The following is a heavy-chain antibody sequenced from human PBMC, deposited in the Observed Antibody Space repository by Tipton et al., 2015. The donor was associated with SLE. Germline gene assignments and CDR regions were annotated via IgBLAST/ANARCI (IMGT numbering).Heavy chain of an antibody. CDR1: GGSISPYY. J-gene: IGHJ6*03. D-gene: IGHD3-3*01. CDR3: ARGTESLEWVFTGHYMDV. V-gene: IGHV4-59*01. Sequence: TLSLTCTVSGGSISPYYWNWIRQPPGKGLEWIWYMYYSGSTNYNPSLTSRVTISLDTSKSQFSLKLTSVTAADTAVYYCARGTESLEWVFTGHYMDVWGTGTTVTVSS. CDR2: MYYSGST.